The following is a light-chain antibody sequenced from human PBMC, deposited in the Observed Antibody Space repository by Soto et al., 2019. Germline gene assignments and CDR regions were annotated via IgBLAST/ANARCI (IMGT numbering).Light chain of an antibody. CDR1: QSISSY. J-gene: IGKJ2*01. Sequence: DIQMTQSPSSLSASVGDRVTITCRASQSISSYLNWYQQKPGKAPKLLIHAASSLQSGVPSRFSGSGSWTDFTLTISSLQPEDFATYYCQQSYSTPPGTFGQGTKLEIK. CDR2: AAS. CDR3: QQSYSTPPGT. V-gene: IGKV1-39*01.